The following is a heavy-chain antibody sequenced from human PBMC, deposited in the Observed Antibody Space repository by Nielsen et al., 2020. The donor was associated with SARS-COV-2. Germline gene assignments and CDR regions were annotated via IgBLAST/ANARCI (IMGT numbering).Heavy chain of an antibody. CDR2: IYTSGST. Sequence: SETLSLTCTVSGGPISSGSYYWSWIRQPAGKGLEWIGRIYTSGSTNYNPSLKSRVTISVDTSKNQFSLKLSSVTAADTAVYYCARESHYGDYGGDAFDIWGQGTMVTVSS. J-gene: IGHJ3*02. V-gene: IGHV4-61*02. CDR3: ARESHYGDYGGDAFDI. D-gene: IGHD4-17*01. CDR1: GGPISSGSYY.